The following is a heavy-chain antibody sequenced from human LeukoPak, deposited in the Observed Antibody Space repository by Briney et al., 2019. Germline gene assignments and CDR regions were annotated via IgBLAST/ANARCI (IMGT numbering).Heavy chain of an antibody. V-gene: IGHV4-34*01. Sequence: ASETLSLTCAVYGGSFSGYYWGWIRQPPGKGLEWIGDIYYRGSTYYSPSLKSRVSISIDTSNNQFSLTLNSVTAADTALYFCARRRYYDSTGYLDWGQGTLVTVSS. J-gene: IGHJ1*01. CDR1: GGSFSGYY. CDR3: ARRRYYDSTGYLD. D-gene: IGHD3-22*01. CDR2: IYYRGST.